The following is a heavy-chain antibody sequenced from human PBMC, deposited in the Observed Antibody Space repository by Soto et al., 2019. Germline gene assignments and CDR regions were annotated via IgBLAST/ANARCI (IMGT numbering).Heavy chain of an antibody. V-gene: IGHV3-73*01. CDR3: TRQTGDCSSTSCYVSPLAV. J-gene: IGHJ6*02. CDR2: IRSKANSYAT. D-gene: IGHD2-2*01. CDR1: GLTFSGSA. Sequence: PGGSLRLSCAASGLTFSGSAIHWVRQASGKGLEWVGRIRSKANSYATAYAASVKGRFTISRDDSKNTAYLQMNSLKTEDTAVYYCTRQTGDCSSTSCYVSPLAVWGQGTTVTVS.